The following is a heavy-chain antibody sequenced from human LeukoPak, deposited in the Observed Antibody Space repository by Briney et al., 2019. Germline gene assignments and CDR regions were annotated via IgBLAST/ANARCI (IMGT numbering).Heavy chain of an antibody. CDR1: GYSISSGYY. D-gene: IGHD3-22*01. V-gene: IGHV4-38-2*01. Sequence: SETLSLTCAVSGYSISSGYYWGWIRQPPGKGLEWIGSIYHSGSTYYNPSLKSRVTISVDTSKNQFSLKLSSVTAADTAVYYCYITVIVVVGNYFDYWGQGTLVTVSS. CDR2: IYHSGST. CDR3: YITVIVVVGNYFDY. J-gene: IGHJ4*02.